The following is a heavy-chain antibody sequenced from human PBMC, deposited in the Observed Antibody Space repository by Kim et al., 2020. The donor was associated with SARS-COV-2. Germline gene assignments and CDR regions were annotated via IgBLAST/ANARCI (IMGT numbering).Heavy chain of an antibody. CDR2: ITAGNGNT. J-gene: IGHJ5*02. CDR1: GYTFTSYA. Sequence: ASVKVSCKTSGYTFTSYAMHWVRQAPGQRLEWMGWITAGNGNTKYSQKFQGRVTLTRDTSASTAYMELNNLRSEDTAVYYCAKDGGGAYSSSWYDHWGQG. V-gene: IGHV1-3*01. CDR3: AKDGGGAYSSSWYDH. D-gene: IGHD6-13*01.